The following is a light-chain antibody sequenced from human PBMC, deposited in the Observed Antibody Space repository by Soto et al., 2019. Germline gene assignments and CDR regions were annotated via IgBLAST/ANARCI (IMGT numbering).Light chain of an antibody. J-gene: IGKJ1*01. CDR2: DAS. CDR1: QDINKN. CDR3: QKYNSARWT. Sequence: DIQMTQSPSSLSASVGDRVTITCQASQDINKNLIWYQQKPGKAPKLLIYDASDLETGVPSRFSGSGSGTDFTLTISSLQPEDVATYYCQKYNSARWTFGQGTKVDIK. V-gene: IGKV1-27*01.